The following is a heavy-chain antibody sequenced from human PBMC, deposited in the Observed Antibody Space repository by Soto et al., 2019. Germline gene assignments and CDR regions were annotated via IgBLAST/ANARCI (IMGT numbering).Heavy chain of an antibody. CDR1: GFTVSSNY. D-gene: IGHD3-22*01. V-gene: IGHV3-66*01. J-gene: IGHJ4*02. CDR3: VKGEYYYDSSGYYPFDY. CDR2: IYAGGNI. Sequence: GGSLRLSCAASGFTVSSNYMSWVRQAPGKGLEWVSVIYAGGNIHYADSVEGRFTISRDNSNNMLYLQMSSLRADDTAVYYCVKGEYYYDSSGYYPFDYWGQGTLVTVSS.